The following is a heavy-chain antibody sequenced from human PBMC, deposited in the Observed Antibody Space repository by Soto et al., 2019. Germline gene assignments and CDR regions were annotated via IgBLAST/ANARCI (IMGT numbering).Heavy chain of an antibody. Sequence: ASVKVSCKASGYTFTSYAMHWVRQAPGQRLEWMGWINAGNGNTKYSQKFQGRVTITRDTSASTAYMKLSSLRSEDTAVYYCAGDHMRYVDLMPRYTYGMDVWGQGTTVTVSS. V-gene: IGHV1-3*01. J-gene: IGHJ6*02. CDR1: GYTFTSYA. D-gene: IGHD3-9*01. CDR2: INAGNGNT. CDR3: AGDHMRYVDLMPRYTYGMDV.